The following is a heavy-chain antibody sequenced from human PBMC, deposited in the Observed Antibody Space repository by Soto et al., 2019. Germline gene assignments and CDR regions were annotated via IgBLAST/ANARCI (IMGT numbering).Heavy chain of an antibody. V-gene: IGHV3-23*01. CDR2: ISGSGGST. J-gene: IGHJ5*02. CDR1: GFTFSSYA. CDR3: AKDRGWPEGNWFDP. D-gene: IGHD6-19*01. Sequence: PGGSLRLSCAAPGFTFSSYAMSWVRQAPGKGLEWVSAISGSGGSTYYADSVKGRFTISRGNSKNTLYLQMNSLRAEDTAVYYCAKDRGWPEGNWFDPWGQGTLVTVSS.